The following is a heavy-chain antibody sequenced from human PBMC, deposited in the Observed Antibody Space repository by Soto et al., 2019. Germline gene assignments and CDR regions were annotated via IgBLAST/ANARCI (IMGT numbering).Heavy chain of an antibody. V-gene: IGHV4-34*01. Sequence: SETLSLTCAVDGGSFSGYYWSCIRQPPGKGLEWIGEINHSGSTNYNPSLKSRVTISVDTSKNQFSLKLSSVTAADTAVYYCERGGFLEWFIWFDPWGQGTLVTGSS. CDR3: ERGGFLEWFIWFDP. J-gene: IGHJ5*02. CDR2: INHSGST. CDR1: GGSFSGYY. D-gene: IGHD3-3*01.